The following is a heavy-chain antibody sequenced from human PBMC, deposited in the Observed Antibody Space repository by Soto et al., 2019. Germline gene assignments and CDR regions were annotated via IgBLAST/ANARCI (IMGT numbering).Heavy chain of an antibody. CDR1: GCYISSSSYY. Sequence: PSETLSLTSTVSGCYISSSSYYWGWIRQPPGKGLEWIGSIYYSGSTYYNPSLKSRVTISVDTSKNQFSLKLSSVTAADTAVYYCARRSTVTLGNYGMDVWGQGTTVTVSS. CDR2: IYYSGST. CDR3: ARRSTVTLGNYGMDV. D-gene: IGHD4-17*01. V-gene: IGHV4-39*01. J-gene: IGHJ6*02.